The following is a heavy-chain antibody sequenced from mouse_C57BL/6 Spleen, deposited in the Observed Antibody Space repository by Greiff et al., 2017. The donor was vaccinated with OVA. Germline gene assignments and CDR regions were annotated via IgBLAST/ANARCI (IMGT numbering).Heavy chain of an antibody. Sequence: EVKVEESGGGLVKPGGSLKLSCAASGFTFSSYAMSWVRQTPEKRLEWVATISDGGSYTYYPDNVKGRFTISRDNAKNNLYLQMSHLKSEDTAMYYCARYGFYDYDVGFAYWGQGTLVTVSA. CDR1: GFTFSSYA. CDR2: ISDGGSYT. V-gene: IGHV5-4*03. CDR3: ARYGFYDYDVGFAY. J-gene: IGHJ3*01. D-gene: IGHD2-4*01.